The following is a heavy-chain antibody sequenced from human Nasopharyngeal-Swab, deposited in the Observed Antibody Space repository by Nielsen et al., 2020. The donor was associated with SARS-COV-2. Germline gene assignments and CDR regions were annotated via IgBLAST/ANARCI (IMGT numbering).Heavy chain of an antibody. CDR1: GGSISTSSYY. V-gene: IGHV4-39*07. Sequence: SETLSLTCSVSGGSISTSSYYWGWIRQPPGKGLEWIGNSYYSGSTYYNPSLKSRVTLSVDTSKNQFSLKLKSVTAADTAVYYCARETVSEYDNVWGSYRYRYFFDYWGQGTLVTVSS. CDR3: ARETVSEYDNVWGSYRYRYFFDY. D-gene: IGHD3-16*02. J-gene: IGHJ4*02. CDR2: SYYSGST.